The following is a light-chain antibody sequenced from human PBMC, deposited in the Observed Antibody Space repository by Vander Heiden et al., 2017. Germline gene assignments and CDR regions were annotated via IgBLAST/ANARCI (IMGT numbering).Light chain of an antibody. CDR2: DVT. J-gene: IGLJ1*01. CDR3: ASFIANSPLPYV. V-gene: IGLV2-14*03. Sequence: NIYVTGNSRDVGSHNDVSWSQQHPGKAPKLKIYDVTDRPAGVSDRFSGSKSGNTASLTISGLQAEDEADYFCASFIANSPLPYVFGTGTRVTVL. CDR1: SRDVGSHND.